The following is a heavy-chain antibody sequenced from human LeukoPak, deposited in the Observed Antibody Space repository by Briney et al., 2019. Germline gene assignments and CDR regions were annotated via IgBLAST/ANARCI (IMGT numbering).Heavy chain of an antibody. Sequence: GGSLRLSCSASGFSFSSYEMNWVRQAPGKGLEWISYITGSGDTIYYADSVKGRFTISRDNAKNSLYLQMNSLRAGDTAVYYCARNLDVWGQGTLVTVSS. J-gene: IGHJ4*02. CDR1: GFSFSSYE. CDR2: ITGSGDTI. D-gene: IGHD1-1*01. CDR3: ARNLDV. V-gene: IGHV3-48*03.